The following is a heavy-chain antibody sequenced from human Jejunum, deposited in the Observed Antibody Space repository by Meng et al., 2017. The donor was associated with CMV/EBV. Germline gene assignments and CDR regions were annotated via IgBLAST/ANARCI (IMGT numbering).Heavy chain of an antibody. D-gene: IGHD6-13*01. Sequence: HLQQSGPRLVKPSQTLSRPCAISGYSVSSIGAIWNWIRQSPSRGLEWLGKTYYRSKWYNGYAPSVKSRITVKPDTSKNQFSLQLNSVTPEDTAVYYCARENGYEWYFDFWGRGTLVTVSS. J-gene: IGHJ2*01. V-gene: IGHV6-1*01. CDR2: TYYRSKWYN. CDR1: GYSVSSIGAI. CDR3: ARENGYEWYFDF.